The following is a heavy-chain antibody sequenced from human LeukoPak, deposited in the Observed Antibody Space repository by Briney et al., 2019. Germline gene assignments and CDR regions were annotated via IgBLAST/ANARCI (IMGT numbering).Heavy chain of an antibody. CDR1: GGSISSSNW. CDR2: IYHSGST. Sequence: SGTLSLTCAVSGGSISSSNWWNWVRQPPGKGLEWIGEIYHSGSTNYNPSLKSRVTISVDKSKNQFSLMLSSVTAADTAVYYCATYSSSWYRRSALDIWGQGTMVTVSS. V-gene: IGHV4-4*02. CDR3: ATYSSSWYRRSALDI. J-gene: IGHJ3*02. D-gene: IGHD2-2*01.